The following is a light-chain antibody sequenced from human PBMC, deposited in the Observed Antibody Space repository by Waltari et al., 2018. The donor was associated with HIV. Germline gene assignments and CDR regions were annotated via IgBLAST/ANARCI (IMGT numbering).Light chain of an antibody. CDR1: SSDVGNHNL. Sequence: QSALTQPASVSGSHGQSIAISCTGTSSDVGNHNLVSWYQHHPGKAPRLRIYAVSKRPSGISNRLSGSKSGNTASLIISGLQSEDEADYYCSSYAGGTSWVFGGGTKLTVL. CDR3: SSYAGGTSWV. V-gene: IGLV2-23*02. CDR2: AVS. J-gene: IGLJ3*02.